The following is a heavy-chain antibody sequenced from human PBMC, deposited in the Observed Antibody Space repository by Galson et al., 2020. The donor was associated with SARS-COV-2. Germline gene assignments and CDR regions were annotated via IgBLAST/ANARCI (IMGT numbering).Heavy chain of an antibody. D-gene: IGHD6-19*01. V-gene: IGHV3-33*01. Sequence: EGYLRLSCGASGFTFNTHAMHWVRQASGKGLQWVAIIWYDRPNRYYPDSVKGRFTISRDNSKNTVYLEINSLRPEDTAVYYCVTDPPDSGWASRDWGQGTQVTVSS. CDR1: GFTFNTHA. CDR3: VTDPPDSGWASRD. J-gene: IGHJ1*01. CDR2: IWYDRPNR.